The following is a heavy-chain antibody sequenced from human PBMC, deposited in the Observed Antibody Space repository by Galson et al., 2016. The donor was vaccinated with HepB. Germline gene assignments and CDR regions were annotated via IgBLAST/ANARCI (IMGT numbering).Heavy chain of an antibody. CDR1: GVSISSGGYS. Sequence: TLSLTCTVSGVSISSGGYSWSWIRQHPGKGLEWIGFIYNSGSTYYNPSLKSRVTISVDSSENQFSLRLSSVTAADTAVYYCARGGVLWFGQLLHSFYGMDVWGQGTTVTVS. CDR3: ARGGVLWFGQLLHSFYGMDV. D-gene: IGHD3-10*01. J-gene: IGHJ6*02. CDR2: IYNSGST. V-gene: IGHV4-31*03.